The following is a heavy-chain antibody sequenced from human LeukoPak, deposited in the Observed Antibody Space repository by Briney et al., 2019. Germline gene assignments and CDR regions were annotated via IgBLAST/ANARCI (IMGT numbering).Heavy chain of an antibody. CDR3: AREPRIVGATIRYFDL. CDR2: ISAYNGNT. V-gene: IGHV1-18*01. CDR1: GYTFSNYA. D-gene: IGHD1-26*01. J-gene: IGHJ2*01. Sequence: ASVKVSCKASGYTFSNYAMNWVRQAPGQGLEWMGWISAYNGNTNYAQKVQGRVTMTTDTSTSTAYMELRSLRSDDTAVYYCAREPRIVGATIRYFDLWGRGTLVTVSS.